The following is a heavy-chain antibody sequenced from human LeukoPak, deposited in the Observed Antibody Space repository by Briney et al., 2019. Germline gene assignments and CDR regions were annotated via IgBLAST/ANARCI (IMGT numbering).Heavy chain of an antibody. V-gene: IGHV3-20*04. CDR3: ARDLGVSGSYTLIQNEVRSRNNWFDP. CDR1: GFTFDDYG. CDR2: INWYNGST. J-gene: IGHJ5*02. Sequence: GGSVRLSCAASGFTFDDYGMSWVRQAPGKGLEWVSGINWYNGSTGYAHSVKGRFTISRDNTKNTLYLQMNSLRAEDTALYYCARDLGVSGSYTLIQNEVRSRNNWFDPWGQGTLVTVSS. D-gene: IGHD1-26*01.